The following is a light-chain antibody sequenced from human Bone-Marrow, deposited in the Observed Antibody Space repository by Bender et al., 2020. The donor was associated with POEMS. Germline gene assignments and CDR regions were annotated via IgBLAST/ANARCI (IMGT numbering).Light chain of an antibody. CDR2: SSH. V-gene: IGLV1-44*01. Sequence: QSVLTQPPSASGTPGQRVTISCSGGSSNIGAHAVNWYQHLPGTAPKLLIYSSHRRPSEVPDRFSGSRSGTSASLAISGVQSEEEAEYYCAVWDDSLNGGVFGGGTKRTVL. J-gene: IGLJ3*02. CDR1: SSNIGAHA. CDR3: AVWDDSLNGGV.